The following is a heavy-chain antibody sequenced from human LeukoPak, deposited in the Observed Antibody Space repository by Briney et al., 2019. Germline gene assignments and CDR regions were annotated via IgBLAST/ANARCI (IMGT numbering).Heavy chain of an antibody. V-gene: IGHV3-33*06. CDR3: AKDSGYSYGHGLDY. CDR2: IWYDGSNK. D-gene: IGHD5-18*01. J-gene: IGHJ4*02. CDR1: GFTFSSYG. Sequence: GGSLRLSCAASGFTFSSYGMYWVRQAPGKGLEWVAVIWYDGSNKYYADSVKGRFTISRDNSKNALFLQMNSLRDEDTAVYYCAKDSGYSYGHGLDYWGQGTLVTVSS.